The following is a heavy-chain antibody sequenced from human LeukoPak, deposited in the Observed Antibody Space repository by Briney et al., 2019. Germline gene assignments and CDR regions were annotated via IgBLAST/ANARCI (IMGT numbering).Heavy chain of an antibody. Sequence: ASVKVSCKTSGYTFTNYDINWVRQAPGQGLEWMGWISGYNGNTSYAQKLQGRVTMTTDTSTSTAYMELRSLRSDDTAVYYCARGGRGYSYGREFDYWGQGTLITVSS. D-gene: IGHD5-18*01. CDR2: ISGYNGNT. V-gene: IGHV1-18*01. CDR1: GYTFTNYD. CDR3: ARGGRGYSYGREFDY. J-gene: IGHJ4*02.